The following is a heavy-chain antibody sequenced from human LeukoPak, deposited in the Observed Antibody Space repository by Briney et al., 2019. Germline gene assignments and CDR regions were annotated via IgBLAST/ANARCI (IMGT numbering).Heavy chain of an antibody. CDR2: MNPNSGNT. V-gene: IGHV1-8*03. D-gene: IGHD2-2*01. CDR1: GYTFTSYD. Sequence: VASVKVSCKASGYTFTSYDIYWVRQATGQGLEWMGWMNPNSGNTGYAQKFQGRVTITRNTSISTAYMELSSLRSEDTAVYYCARGLGLDVVVPAANLGYWGQGTLVTVSS. CDR3: ARGLGLDVVVPAANLGY. J-gene: IGHJ4*02.